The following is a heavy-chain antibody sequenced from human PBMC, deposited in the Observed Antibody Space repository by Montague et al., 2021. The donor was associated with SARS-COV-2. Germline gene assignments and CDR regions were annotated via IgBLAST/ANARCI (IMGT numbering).Heavy chain of an antibody. J-gene: IGHJ6*02. CDR2: IYASGNV. V-gene: IGHV4-4*08. CDR3: AAQTDYYYYSLDV. CDR1: GGSIRNYY. Sequence: SETLSLTCAVSGGSIRNYYWSWIRQPPGRGLEWIAYIYASGNVDYNPSLKSRVTILVDTSKNQFSLKLSSVTAADTAVYYCAAQTDYYYYSLDVWGQGTTATVS.